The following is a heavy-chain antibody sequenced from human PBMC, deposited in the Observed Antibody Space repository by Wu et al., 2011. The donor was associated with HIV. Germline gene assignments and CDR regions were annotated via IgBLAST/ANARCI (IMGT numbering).Heavy chain of an antibody. CDR1: GHTLIELS. CDR3: ATSPYSSSWPYYYYYYMDV. V-gene: IGHV1-24*01. CDR2: FPPEYGES. J-gene: IGHJ6*03. Sequence: QVQLEQSGAEMKKPGASMRVSCKVSGHTLIELSMHWVRQTPGKGLEWMGGFPPEYGESIYAQKFQGRVTMTEDTSTDTAYMELSSLRSEDTAVYYCATSPYSSSWPYYYYYYMDVWGKGTTVTVSS. D-gene: IGHD6-13*01.